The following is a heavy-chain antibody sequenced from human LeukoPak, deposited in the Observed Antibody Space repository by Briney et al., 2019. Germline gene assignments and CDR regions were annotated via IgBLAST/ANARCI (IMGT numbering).Heavy chain of an antibody. CDR3: ASPLLYGVFDY. J-gene: IGHJ4*02. CDR1: GFTFSSYW. CDR2: ISYDGSNK. D-gene: IGHD4-17*01. Sequence: GGSLRLSCAASGFTFSSYWMHWVRQAPGKGLEWVAVISYDGSNKYYADSVKGRFTISRDNSKNTLYLQMNSLRAEDTAVYYCASPLLYGVFDYWGQGTLVTVSS. V-gene: IGHV3-30*03.